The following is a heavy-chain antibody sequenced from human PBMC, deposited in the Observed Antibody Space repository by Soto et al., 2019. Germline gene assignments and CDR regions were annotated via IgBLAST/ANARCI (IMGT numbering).Heavy chain of an antibody. CDR2: IYVTGAV. J-gene: IGHJ5*02. D-gene: IGHD2-21*01. V-gene: IGHV4-31*03. CDR1: GAALDSGNYY. Sequence: SETLSLTCSVSGAALDSGNYYWSWIRQVPGKGLEWIGHIYVTGAVDYNPSLRDRITISQETSERQFSLNLRLVTAADTAVYYCARLRIATNNYKWFDPWGQGTLVTVSS. CDR3: ARLRIATNNYKWFDP.